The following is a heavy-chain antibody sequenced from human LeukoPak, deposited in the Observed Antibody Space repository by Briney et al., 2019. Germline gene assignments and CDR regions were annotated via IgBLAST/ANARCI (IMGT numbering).Heavy chain of an antibody. CDR3: AGPASSGYDSTPQD. V-gene: IGHV4-39*01. CDR1: GGSISSSSYY. J-gene: IGHJ4*02. CDR2: IYYSGST. Sequence: SETLSLTCTVSGGSISSSSYYWGWIRQPPGKGLEWIGSIYYSGSTYYNPSLKSRVTISVDTSKNQFSLKLSSVAAADTAVYYCAGPASSGYDSTPQDWGQGTLVTVSS. D-gene: IGHD5-12*01.